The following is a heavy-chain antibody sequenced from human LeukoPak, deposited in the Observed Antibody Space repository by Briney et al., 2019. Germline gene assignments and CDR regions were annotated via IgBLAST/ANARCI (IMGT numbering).Heavy chain of an antibody. V-gene: IGHV3-30*04. Sequence: PWGSLRLSCAASGFTFSSYAMHWVRQGPGKGLEWVALISYDGSINDYADSVKGRFTISRDNSKNTLYLQMNSLRADDTAMYYCARGSYSSSWNTFDYWGQGTLVTVSS. D-gene: IGHD6-13*01. CDR3: ARGSYSSSWNTFDY. J-gene: IGHJ4*02. CDR1: GFTFSSYA. CDR2: ISYDGSIN.